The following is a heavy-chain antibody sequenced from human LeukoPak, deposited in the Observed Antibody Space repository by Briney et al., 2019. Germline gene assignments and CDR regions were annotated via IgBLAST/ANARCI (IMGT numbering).Heavy chain of an antibody. CDR1: GFTFSSYA. J-gene: IGHJ3*02. D-gene: IGHD3-22*01. Sequence: GGSLRLSCAASGFTFSSYAMSWVRQAPGKGLEWVSAISGSGGSTYYADSVKGRFTISRDNSKNTLYLQMNSLRAEDTAVYYCAKDVDPWYYYDSSGYYQGNAFDIWGQGTMVTVSS. V-gene: IGHV3-23*01. CDR3: AKDVDPWYYYDSSGYYQGNAFDI. CDR2: ISGSGGST.